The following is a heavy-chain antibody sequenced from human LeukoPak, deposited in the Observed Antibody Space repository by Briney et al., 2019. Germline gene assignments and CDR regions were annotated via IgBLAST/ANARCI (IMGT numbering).Heavy chain of an antibody. CDR2: IYYSGST. Sequence: PSETLSLTCTVSGGSISSSSYYWGWIRQPPGKGLEWIGSIYYSGSTYYNPSLKSRVTISVDTSKNQFSLKLSSVTAADTAVYYCARSSYDSSGYYYDFDYWGQGTLVTVSS. J-gene: IGHJ4*02. V-gene: IGHV4-39*07. CDR3: ARSSYDSSGYYYDFDY. D-gene: IGHD3-22*01. CDR1: GGSISSSSYY.